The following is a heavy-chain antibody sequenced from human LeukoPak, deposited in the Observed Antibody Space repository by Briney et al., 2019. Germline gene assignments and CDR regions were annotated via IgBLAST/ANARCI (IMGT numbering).Heavy chain of an antibody. J-gene: IGHJ4*02. V-gene: IGHV3-11*05. D-gene: IGHD3-9*01. CDR3: ARVPYYDILTGYPYYFDY. CDR1: GFTFSDYY. Sequence: GGSLRLSCAASGFTFSDYYMSWIRQAPRKGLEWVSYISSSSSYTNYADSVKGRFTISRDNAKNSLYLQMNSLRAEDTAVYYCARVPYYDILTGYPYYFDYWGQGTLVTVSS. CDR2: ISSSSSYT.